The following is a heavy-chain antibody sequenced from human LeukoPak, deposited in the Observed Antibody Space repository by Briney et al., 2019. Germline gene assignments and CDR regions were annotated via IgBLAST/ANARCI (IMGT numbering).Heavy chain of an antibody. CDR1: GYSFTSYW. CDR2: IYPGDSDT. Sequence: GESLKISCKGSGYSFTSYWIGWVRQMPGKGLEWMGIIYPGDSDTRYSPSFQGQVTISADKSISTAYLQWSSLKASDTAMYYCASAPRLRFLEWFFDYWGQGTLVTVSS. CDR3: ASAPRLRFLEWFFDY. J-gene: IGHJ4*02. V-gene: IGHV5-51*01. D-gene: IGHD3-3*01.